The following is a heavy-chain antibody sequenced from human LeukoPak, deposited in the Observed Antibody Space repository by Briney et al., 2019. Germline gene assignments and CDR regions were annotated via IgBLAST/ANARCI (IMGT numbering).Heavy chain of an antibody. CDR2: IYYSGST. Sequence: SSETLSLTCTVSGGSISSGDYYWSWIRQPPGKGLEWIGYIYYSGSTYYNPSLKSRVTISVDTSKNQFSLKLSSVTAADTAVYYCARQGAGGRAFDYWGQGTLVTVSS. CDR3: ARQGAGGRAFDY. D-gene: IGHD3-16*01. V-gene: IGHV4-30-4*08. CDR1: GGSISSGDYY. J-gene: IGHJ4*02.